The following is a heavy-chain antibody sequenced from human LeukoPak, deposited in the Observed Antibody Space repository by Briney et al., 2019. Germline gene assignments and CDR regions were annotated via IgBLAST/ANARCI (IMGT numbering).Heavy chain of an antibody. D-gene: IGHD3-3*01. Sequence: SETLSLTCTFYGGSISSYYWSWIRQPSGKGLEWIGRIYTSGSTNYNPSLKSRVTMSVDTSKNQFSLKLSSVTAADTAVYYCAREGTPYDFWSAVPANWFDPWGQGTLVTVSS. CDR3: AREGTPYDFWSAVPANWFDP. CDR1: GGSISSYY. CDR2: IYTSGST. J-gene: IGHJ5*02. V-gene: IGHV4-4*07.